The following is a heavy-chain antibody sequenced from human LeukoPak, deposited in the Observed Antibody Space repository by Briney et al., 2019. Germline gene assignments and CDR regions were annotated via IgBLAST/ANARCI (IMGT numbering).Heavy chain of an antibody. J-gene: IGHJ4*02. CDR3: ARQSTSSGFATQLSPVDS. Sequence: KTSQTLSLTCTVSGGSISSGDYYWSWIRQPPGKGLEWIGSIYYSGNTYYNPSLKSQVTISVDTSKNQLSLKLSSVTAADTAVYYCARQSTSSGFATQLSPVDSWGQGALVTVTS. D-gene: IGHD3-16*02. V-gene: IGHV4-30-4*01. CDR1: GGSISSGDYY. CDR2: IYYSGNT.